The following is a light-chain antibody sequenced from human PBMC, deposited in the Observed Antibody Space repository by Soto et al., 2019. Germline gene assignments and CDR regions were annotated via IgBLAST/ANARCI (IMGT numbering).Light chain of an antibody. Sequence: DLQMTQSPSSLSASVGDRVTITCRASQSISNYLNWYQQKPGKAPKLLIYAASSLQSGVPSRFGGSGSGTDFTLTISSLQAEDFATYYCQQSYSTPRTFGQGTKVEIK. CDR2: AAS. CDR3: QQSYSTPRT. J-gene: IGKJ1*01. V-gene: IGKV1-39*01. CDR1: QSISNY.